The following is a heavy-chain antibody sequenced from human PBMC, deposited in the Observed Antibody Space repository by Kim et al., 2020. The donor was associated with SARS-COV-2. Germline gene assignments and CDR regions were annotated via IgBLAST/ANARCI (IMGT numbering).Heavy chain of an antibody. J-gene: IGHJ5*02. CDR3: STRFSMVHWGSSDP. V-gene: IGHV4-4*08. CDR1: GDSITHYF. Sequence: SETLSLTCTVSGDSITHYFWNWIRQSPGNGLEWIGHVSHSGNNVYNPSFETRVTLFMDTAKNQFSLNLRSVTDADTAVYSSSTRFSMVHWGSSDP. D-gene: IGHD3-10*01. CDR2: VSHSGNN.